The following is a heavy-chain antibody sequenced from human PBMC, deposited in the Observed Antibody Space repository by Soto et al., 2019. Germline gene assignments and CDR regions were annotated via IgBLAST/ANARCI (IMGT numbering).Heavy chain of an antibody. CDR2: ISWNSGKI. V-gene: IGHV3-9*01. Sequence: EVQLVESGGGLVQPGRSLRLSCAVSGFTFDDYAMHWVRQAPGKGLEWVSGISWNSGKIGYADSVKGRFTISRDNANNSLYLQMNSLRAEDTALYYCAKTYSSGWYGDAFDSWGQGTMVTVSS. CDR1: GFTFDDYA. CDR3: AKTYSSGWYGDAFDS. J-gene: IGHJ3*02. D-gene: IGHD6-19*01.